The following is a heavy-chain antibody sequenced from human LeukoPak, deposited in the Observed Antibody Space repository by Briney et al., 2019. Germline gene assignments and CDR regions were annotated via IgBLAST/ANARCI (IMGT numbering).Heavy chain of an antibody. J-gene: IGHJ6*02. D-gene: IGHD3-10*01. Sequence: PGGSLRLSCAASGFTFSSYAMHWVRQAPGKGLEWVAVISYDGSNKYYADSVKGRFTISRDNSKNTLYLQMNSLRAEDTAVYYCARDLPGDYGMDVWGQGTTVTVSS. CDR3: ARDLPGDYGMDV. V-gene: IGHV3-30-3*01. CDR2: ISYDGSNK. CDR1: GFTFSSYA.